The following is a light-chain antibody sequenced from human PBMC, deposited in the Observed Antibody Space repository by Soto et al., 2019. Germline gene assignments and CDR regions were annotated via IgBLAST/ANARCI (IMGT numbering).Light chain of an antibody. CDR1: QSVSTS. CDR3: QQYNSYRT. CDR2: QAS. Sequence: DIQMTQSPSTLSASVGDRLTITCRASQSVSTSLAWYQQKPGIAPKLLIYQASSLENGVPSRFSGSGSGTEFTLTISSLQPDDFATYYCQQYNSYRTFGQGTKVEIK. V-gene: IGKV1-5*03. J-gene: IGKJ1*01.